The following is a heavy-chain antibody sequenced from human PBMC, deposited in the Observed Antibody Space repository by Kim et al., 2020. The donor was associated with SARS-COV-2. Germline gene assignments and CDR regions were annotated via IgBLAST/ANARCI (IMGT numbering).Heavy chain of an antibody. J-gene: IGHJ5*02. Sequence: SETLSLTCTVSGGSISSYYWSWIRQPPGKGLEWIGYIYYSGSTNYNPSLKSRVTISVDTSKNQFSLKLSSVTAADTAVYYCARGRVTTFRNGEFWFDPWGQGTLVTVSS. D-gene: IGHD4-17*01. CDR3: ARGRVTTFRNGEFWFDP. V-gene: IGHV4-59*13. CDR1: GGSISSYY. CDR2: IYYSGST.